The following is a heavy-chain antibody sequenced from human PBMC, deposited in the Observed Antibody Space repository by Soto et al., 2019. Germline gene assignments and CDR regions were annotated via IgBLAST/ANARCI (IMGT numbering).Heavy chain of an antibody. Sequence: QVQLQESGPGLVKPSETLSLTCTVSGGSINSYYWSWIRQPPGKGLEWIGYIYYSGSTIYNPSLKSRLTISVDTSKNQCSLKLRSVTAADTAVYYWARHVANGFTFDIWGRGTLVTVSS. D-gene: IGHD3-3*01. CDR3: ARHVANGFTFDI. CDR2: IYYSGST. CDR1: GGSINSYY. V-gene: IGHV4-59*08. J-gene: IGHJ2*01.